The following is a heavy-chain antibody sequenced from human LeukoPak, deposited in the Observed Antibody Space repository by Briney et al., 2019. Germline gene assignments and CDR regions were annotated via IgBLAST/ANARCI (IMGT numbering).Heavy chain of an antibody. CDR3: AKVSLNMVNDAFDI. CDR2: IKNDGSTT. Sequence: GGSLRLSCAASGFTFSSYWMHWVRQPPGKGLVWVSRIKNDGSTTTYADSVKGRFTVSRDNAKNTLYLQMNSLRAEDTAMYYCAKVSLNMVNDAFDIWGQGTMVSVSS. J-gene: IGHJ3*02. D-gene: IGHD4/OR15-4a*01. V-gene: IGHV3-74*01. CDR1: GFTFSSYW.